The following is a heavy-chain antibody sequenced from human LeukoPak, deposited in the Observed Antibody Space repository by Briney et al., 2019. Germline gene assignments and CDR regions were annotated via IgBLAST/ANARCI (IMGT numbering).Heavy chain of an antibody. Sequence: GGSLRLSCAASGFTFSSYGMHWVRQAPGKGLEWVALIRYDGSNKYYADSVKGRLTISRDNSKNTLYLQMNSLRAEDTAVYYCAREGPRGNSQFDYWGQGTLVTVSS. D-gene: IGHD2/OR15-2a*01. V-gene: IGHV3-30*02. CDR1: GFTFSSYG. CDR3: AREGPRGNSQFDY. J-gene: IGHJ4*02. CDR2: IRYDGSNK.